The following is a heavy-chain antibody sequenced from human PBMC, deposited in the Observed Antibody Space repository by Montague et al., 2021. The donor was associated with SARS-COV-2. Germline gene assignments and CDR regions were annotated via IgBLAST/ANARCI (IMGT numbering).Heavy chain of an antibody. Sequence: SETLSLTCTVSGGSVSSATYYWGWIRQPPGKGLEWIEYINYSGSTSYNPSLKSRVTISVDMSKNQFSLKLNSVTAADTAVYYCASSGDYYYCSQGVDVWGQGTTVTVSS. V-gene: IGHV4-61*01. CDR1: GGSVSSATYY. J-gene: IGHJ6*02. D-gene: IGHD7-27*01. CDR2: INYSGST. CDR3: ASSGDYYYCSQGVDV.